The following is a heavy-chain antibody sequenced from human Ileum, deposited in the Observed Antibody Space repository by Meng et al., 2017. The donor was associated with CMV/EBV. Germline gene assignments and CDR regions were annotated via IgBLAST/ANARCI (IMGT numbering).Heavy chain of an antibody. J-gene: IGHJ4*02. Sequence: QGQLVQCGAEVKKPGASVKISCMTSGYTVASDYFHWVRQAPGKGLEWMGLINSNDGGTLYAQKFQGKLTLTRDMSTRTVYMEMSSLREEDTALYYCARDGSWGWGGVQYWGQGTLVTVSS. CDR2: INSNDGGT. V-gene: IGHV1-46*01. CDR1: GYTVASDY. D-gene: IGHD3-10*01. CDR3: ARDGSWGWGGVQY.